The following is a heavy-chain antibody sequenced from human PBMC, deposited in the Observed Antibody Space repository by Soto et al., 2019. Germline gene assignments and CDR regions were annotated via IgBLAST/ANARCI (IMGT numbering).Heavy chain of an antibody. CDR1: GLTFTNYY. V-gene: IGHV3-72*01. D-gene: IGHD3-9*01. Sequence: EVQLLESGGGLVQPGGSLRLSCAASGLTFTNYYMDWVRQAPGKGLEWVARIRTEAKSYSTEYAASVNGRFTVSRDDSKTSLFLQMNTLQTEDTAVYYCASADADPTGHWYFELWGRGTLVTVSS. CDR2: IRTEAKSYST. CDR3: ASADADPTGHWYFEL. J-gene: IGHJ2*01.